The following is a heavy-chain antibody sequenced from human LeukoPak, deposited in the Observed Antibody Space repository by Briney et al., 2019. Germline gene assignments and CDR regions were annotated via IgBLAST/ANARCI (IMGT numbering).Heavy chain of an antibody. J-gene: IGHJ4*02. V-gene: IGHV4-39*01. D-gene: IGHD6-19*01. CDR3: ARQSFLSSGGWLFDY. CDR1: GGSISSSAYY. Sequence: PSETLSLTCTVSGGSISSSAYYWAWIRQPPGKGLEWIGSVYSSGSTYYNPSLKSRVTTSVDTSKRQFSLRVNSVTAADTAVYYCARQSFLSSGGWLFDYWGQGTLVTVSS. CDR2: VYSSGST.